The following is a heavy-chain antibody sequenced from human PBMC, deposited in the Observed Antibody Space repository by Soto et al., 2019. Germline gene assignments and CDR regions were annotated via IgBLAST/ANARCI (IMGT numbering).Heavy chain of an antibody. J-gene: IGHJ6*02. CDR2: IIPILGIA. CDR3: ARFGGDGMDV. D-gene: IGHD1-26*01. V-gene: IGHV1-69*02. Sequence: QVQLVQSGAEVKKPGSSVKVSCKASGGTFSSYTISWVRQAPGQGLEWMGRIIPILGIANYAQKFQGRVTIXXDKSTSTDHMELSSLRSEDTAVYYCARFGGDGMDVWGQGTTVTVSS. CDR1: GGTFSSYT.